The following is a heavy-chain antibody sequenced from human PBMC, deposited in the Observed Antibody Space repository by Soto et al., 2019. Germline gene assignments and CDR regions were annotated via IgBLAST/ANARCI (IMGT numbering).Heavy chain of an antibody. CDR1: GGTSTRYA. CDR3: NRGSEYDFWIGYL. CDR2: IVPMVGTS. Sequence: QERLVQSGAEVRKPGSSVKVSCKVTGGTSTRYAINWVRQAPGQGLEWMGGIVPMVGTSKYAQKFQGRVTITADTSTNIAYMELRSLRSEDTAVYYCNRGSEYDFWIGYLGGQGTLVSVSS. J-gene: IGHJ4*02. D-gene: IGHD3-3*01. V-gene: IGHV1-69*06.